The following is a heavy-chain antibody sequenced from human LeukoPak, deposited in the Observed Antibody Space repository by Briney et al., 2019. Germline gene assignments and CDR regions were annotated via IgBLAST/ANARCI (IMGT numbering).Heavy chain of an antibody. D-gene: IGHD6-13*01. Sequence: PGGSLRLSCAASGFTFSSYAMHWVRQAPGKGLEYVSAISSNGGSTYYANSVKGRFTISRDNSKNTLYLQMGSLRAEDMAVYYCARDGPWYSSPTDAFDIWGQGTMVTVSS. V-gene: IGHV3-64*01. CDR2: ISSNGGST. J-gene: IGHJ3*02. CDR1: GFTFSSYA. CDR3: ARDGPWYSSPTDAFDI.